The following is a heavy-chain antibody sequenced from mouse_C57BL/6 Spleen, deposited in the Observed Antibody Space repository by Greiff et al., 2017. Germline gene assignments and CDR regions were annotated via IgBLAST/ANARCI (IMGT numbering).Heavy chain of an antibody. CDR1: GFTFSSYA. V-gene: IGHV5-4*01. Sequence: EVQGVESGGGLVKPGGSLKLSCAASGFTFSSYAMSWVRQTPEKRLEWVATISDGGSYTYYPDNVKGRFTISRDNAKNNLYLQMSHLKSEDSAMYYCAREDYGSSSFAYWGQGTLVTVSA. CDR3: AREDYGSSSFAY. CDR2: ISDGGSYT. D-gene: IGHD1-1*01. J-gene: IGHJ3*01.